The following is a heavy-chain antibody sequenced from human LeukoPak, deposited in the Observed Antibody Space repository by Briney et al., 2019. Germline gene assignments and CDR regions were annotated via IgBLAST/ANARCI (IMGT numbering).Heavy chain of an antibody. V-gene: IGHV4-39*01. J-gene: IGHJ4*02. CDR1: GGSISSSSYY. CDR3: ARRRPRPDIFDY. Sequence: SETLSLTCTVSGGSISSSSYYWGWIRQPPGKGLEWIGSIYYSGSTYYNPPLKSRVTISVDTSKNQFSLKLSSVTAADTAVYYCARRRPRPDIFDYWGQGALVTVSS. D-gene: IGHD6-6*01. CDR2: IYYSGST.